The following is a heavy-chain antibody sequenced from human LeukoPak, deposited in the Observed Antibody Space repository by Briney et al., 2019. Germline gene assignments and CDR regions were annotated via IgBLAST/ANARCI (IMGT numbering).Heavy chain of an antibody. J-gene: IGHJ5*02. V-gene: IGHV3-23*01. Sequence: GGSLRLSCAASGFTFSSYAMSWVRQAPGKGLEWVSAISGSGGSTYYADSVKGRFTISRDNSKNKLYLQMNSLRAEDTAVYYCAKEEGSSGWYNWFDPWGQGTLVTVSS. CDR2: ISGSGGST. CDR3: AKEEGSSGWYNWFDP. D-gene: IGHD6-19*01. CDR1: GFTFSSYA.